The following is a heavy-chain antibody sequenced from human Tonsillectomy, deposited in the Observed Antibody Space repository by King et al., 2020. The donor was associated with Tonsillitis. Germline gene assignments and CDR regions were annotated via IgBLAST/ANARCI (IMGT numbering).Heavy chain of an antibody. V-gene: IGHV4-31*03. Sequence: QLQESGPGLVKPSQTLSLTCTVSGGSISNAGYYWCWIRQHPGQGLEWIGYISYSGNTFYNPSLKSRVTISVDTSTNQFSLRLSSVSAADTAVYYCATTTPPYYYYYMDVRGKGTTVTVSS. CDR1: GGSISNAGYY. CDR2: ISYSGNT. D-gene: IGHD1-1*01. CDR3: ATTTPPYYYYYMDV. J-gene: IGHJ6*03.